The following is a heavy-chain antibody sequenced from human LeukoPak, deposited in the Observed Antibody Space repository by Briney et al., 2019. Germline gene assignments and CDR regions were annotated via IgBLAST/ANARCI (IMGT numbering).Heavy chain of an antibody. Sequence: PGGSLRLSCAASGFTFSSYWMSWVRQAPGKGLEWVANINQDGSEKYYMDSVKGRFTISRDNAKSSLYLQMNSLRVDDTAVYYCARDRALYDSRRGYYYTEDDYWGQGTLVTVAS. V-gene: IGHV3-7*01. CDR3: ARDRALYDSRRGYYYTEDDY. CDR1: GFTFSSYW. J-gene: IGHJ4*02. CDR2: INQDGSEK. D-gene: IGHD3-22*01.